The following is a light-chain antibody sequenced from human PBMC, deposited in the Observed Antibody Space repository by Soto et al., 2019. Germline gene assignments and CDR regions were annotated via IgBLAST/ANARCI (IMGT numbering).Light chain of an antibody. J-gene: IGLJ1*01. CDR3: SSYTSLTTYV. Sequence: QSVLTQPASVSGSPGQSITISCTGTSSDVGGYNYVSWYQQHPGKAPKLMIYDVSNRPSGVSNRFSGSKSGNTASLTISGLQAEFLADYYSSSYTSLTTYVVGTGTKVT. CDR1: SSDVGGYNY. V-gene: IGLV2-14*01. CDR2: DVS.